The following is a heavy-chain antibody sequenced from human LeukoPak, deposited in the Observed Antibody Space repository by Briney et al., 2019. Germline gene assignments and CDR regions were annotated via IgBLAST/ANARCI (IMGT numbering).Heavy chain of an antibody. J-gene: IGHJ4*02. D-gene: IGHD5-12*01. CDR1: GYSISSGYY. CDR2: IYHSGST. V-gene: IGHV4-38-2*02. CDR3: GRVATIQGLDY. Sequence: PSETLSLTCTVSGYSISSGYYWGWIRQPPGKGLEWIGSIYHSGSTYYNPSLKSRVTISVDTSKNQFSLKLSSVTAADTAVYYCGRVATIQGLDYWGQGTLVTVSS.